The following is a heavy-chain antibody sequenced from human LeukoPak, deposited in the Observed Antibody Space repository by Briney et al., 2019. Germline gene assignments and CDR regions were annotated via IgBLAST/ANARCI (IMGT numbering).Heavy chain of an antibody. V-gene: IGHV3-15*01. CDR3: TTGAAGH. Sequence: GGSLRLSCAASGFTFSKYAMSWVRQAAGKGLEWVGRIKRKSDGGTTDYAAPVKGRFTISRDDSKNTLYLQMNSLKTEDTAVYYCTTGAAGHWGQGTLVTVSS. CDR2: IKRKSDGGTT. J-gene: IGHJ4*02. CDR1: GFTFSKYA.